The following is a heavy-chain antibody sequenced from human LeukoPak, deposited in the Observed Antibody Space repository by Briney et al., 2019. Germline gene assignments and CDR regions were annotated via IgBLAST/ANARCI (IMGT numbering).Heavy chain of an antibody. CDR1: GYSISSGYY. Sequence: SDTVSLTCAVSGYSISSGYYWGWIRQPPGKGLEWIGSMFHSGSTFYNPSLKSRVTISVDTSKNQFSLKLSSVTAADTAVYYCARVSSLGGIAAAGTGNFDYWGQGTLVTVSS. V-gene: IGHV4-38-2*01. CDR3: ARVSSLGGIAAAGTGNFDY. J-gene: IGHJ4*02. D-gene: IGHD6-13*01. CDR2: MFHSGST.